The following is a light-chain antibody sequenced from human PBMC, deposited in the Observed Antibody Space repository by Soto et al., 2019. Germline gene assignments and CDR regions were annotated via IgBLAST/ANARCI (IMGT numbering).Light chain of an antibody. V-gene: IGKV3-20*01. CDR3: QQYGSSPSYT. J-gene: IGKJ2*01. CDR1: QSVSSSY. Sequence: EIVLTQSPVTLSLSPGERATLSCRASQSVSSSYLAWYQQKPGQAPRLLIYGASSRATGIPDRFSGSGSGTHFTLTISRLEPEDFAVYYCQQYGSSPSYTFGQGTKLEIK. CDR2: GAS.